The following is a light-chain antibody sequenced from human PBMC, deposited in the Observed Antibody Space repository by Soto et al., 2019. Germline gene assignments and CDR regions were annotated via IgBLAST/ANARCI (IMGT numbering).Light chain of an antibody. CDR3: SSYSSTTTQDV. Sequence: QSVLTQPASVSGSPGQSITISCTGTTSDVGAYNFVSWYQHHPDKAPKLMVYEVSSRPSGVSNRFSGSKSGNTASLTISGLQAEDEADYFCSSYSSTTTQDVLGTGTKLTVL. CDR1: TSDVGAYNF. CDR2: EVS. V-gene: IGLV2-14*01. J-gene: IGLJ1*01.